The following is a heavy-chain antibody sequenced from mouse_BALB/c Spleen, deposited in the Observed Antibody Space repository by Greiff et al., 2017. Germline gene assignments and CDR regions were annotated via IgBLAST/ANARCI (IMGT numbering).Heavy chain of an antibody. CDR1: GFNIKDTY. CDR2: IDPANGNT. V-gene: IGHV14-3*02. Sequence: VQLKQSGAELVKPGASVKLSCTASGFNIKDTYMHWVKQRPEQGLEWIGRIDPANGNTKYDPKFQGKATITADTSSNTAYLQLSSLTSEDTAVYYCARAGIPYYLDYWGPGTPPPGSS. J-gene: IGHJ2*01. CDR3: ARAGIPYYLDY.